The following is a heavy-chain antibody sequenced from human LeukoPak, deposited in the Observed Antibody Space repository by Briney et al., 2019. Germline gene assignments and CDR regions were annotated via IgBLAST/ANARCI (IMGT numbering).Heavy chain of an antibody. Sequence: GASVKVSCKASGYTFTSYDINWVRQATGQGLEWMGWISAYNGNTNYAQKLQGRVTMTTDTSTSTAYMEPRSLRSDDTAVYYCARVPRIAAATDYWGQGTLVTVSS. J-gene: IGHJ4*02. CDR2: ISAYNGNT. CDR1: GYTFTSYD. CDR3: ARVPRIAAATDY. D-gene: IGHD6-13*01. V-gene: IGHV1-18*01.